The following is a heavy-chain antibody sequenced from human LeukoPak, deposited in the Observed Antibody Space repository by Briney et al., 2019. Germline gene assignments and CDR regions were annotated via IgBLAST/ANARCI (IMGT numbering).Heavy chain of an antibody. CDR2: VMPLFGTA. CDR3: ARDVHGDYGSGWFDP. CDR1: GGTFNNSA. J-gene: IGHJ5*02. V-gene: IGHV1-69*05. Sequence: ASVKVSCKTSGGTFNNSAISWVRQAPGQGLEWLGGVMPLFGTAGYAQKFQGRVTITKDESTRTVYLELTSLTSDDTAVYYCARDVHGDYGSGWFDPWGQGTLVSVSS. D-gene: IGHD4-17*01.